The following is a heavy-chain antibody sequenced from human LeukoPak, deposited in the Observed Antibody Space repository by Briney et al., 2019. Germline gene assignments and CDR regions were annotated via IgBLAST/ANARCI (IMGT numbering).Heavy chain of an antibody. CDR1: GYTFTSYY. V-gene: IGHV1-46*01. CDR2: INPSGGST. Sequence: ASVKVSCKASGYTFTSYYMHWVRQAPGQGLEWMGIINPSGGSTSYAQKFQGRVTMTRDTSTSTVYMELSSLRSEDTAVYYCAREYCSSTSCYWGYFDYWGQGTLVTVSS. J-gene: IGHJ4*02. D-gene: IGHD2-2*01. CDR3: AREYCSSTSCYWGYFDY.